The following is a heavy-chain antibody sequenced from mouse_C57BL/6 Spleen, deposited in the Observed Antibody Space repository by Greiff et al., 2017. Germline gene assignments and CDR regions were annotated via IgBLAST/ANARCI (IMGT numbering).Heavy chain of an antibody. J-gene: IGHJ3*01. CDR1: GYTFTSYW. CDR3: ARGGTGFAY. CDR2: IVPSDSYT. Sequence: QVQLQQPGAELVMPGASVKLSCTASGYTFTSYWMHWVKQRPGQGLEWIGEIVPSDSYTNYNQKFKGQSTLTVDKSSSTAYMQLSSLTSEDAAVYYCARGGTGFAYWGQGTLVTVSA. D-gene: IGHD3-3*01. V-gene: IGHV1-69*01.